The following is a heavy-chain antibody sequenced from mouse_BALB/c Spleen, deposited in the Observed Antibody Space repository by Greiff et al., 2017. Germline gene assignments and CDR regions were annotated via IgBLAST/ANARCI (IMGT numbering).Heavy chain of an antibody. J-gene: IGHJ3*01. V-gene: IGHV1S41*01. Sequence: DLVKPGASVKLSCKASGYTFTSYWINWIKQRPGQGLEWIGRIAPGSGSTYYNEMFKGKATLTVDTSSSTAYIQLSSLSSEDSAVYFCAVYYDYDGGFAYGGQGTLVTVSA. CDR2: IAPGSGST. D-gene: IGHD2-4*01. CDR3: AVYYDYDGGFAY. CDR1: GYTFTSYW.